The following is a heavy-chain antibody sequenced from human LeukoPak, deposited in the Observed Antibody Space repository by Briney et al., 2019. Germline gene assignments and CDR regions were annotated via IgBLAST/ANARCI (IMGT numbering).Heavy chain of an antibody. CDR3: ARSHSIAAAGVY. CDR2: ISSSSSYI. Sequence: GGSLRLSCAASGCTFSSYRMNWVRQAPGKGLEWVSSISSSSSYIYSADSVTGLFTISRDNAKNTLYLQMNSLRAEDTAVYYCARSHSIAAAGVYWGQGTLVTVSS. V-gene: IGHV3-21*01. CDR1: GCTFSSYR. D-gene: IGHD6-13*01. J-gene: IGHJ4*02.